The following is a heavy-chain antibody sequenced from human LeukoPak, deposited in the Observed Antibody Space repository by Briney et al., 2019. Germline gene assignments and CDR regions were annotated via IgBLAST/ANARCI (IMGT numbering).Heavy chain of an antibody. Sequence: ASVKVSCKASGYTFTSYAMHWVRQAPGQRLEWMGWISAYNGNTNYAQKLQGRVTMTTDTSTSTAYMELRSLRSDDTAVYYCARGRVAATFDYWGQGTLVTVSS. D-gene: IGHD2-15*01. J-gene: IGHJ4*02. CDR2: ISAYNGNT. CDR3: ARGRVAATFDY. CDR1: GYTFTSYA. V-gene: IGHV1-18*01.